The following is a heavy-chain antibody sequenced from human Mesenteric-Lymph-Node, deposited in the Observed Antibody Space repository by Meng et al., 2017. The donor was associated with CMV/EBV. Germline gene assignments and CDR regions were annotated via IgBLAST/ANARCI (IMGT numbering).Heavy chain of an antibody. Sequence: DGSGGSITGSSWWTWVRQPPGKRLEWIGEIYHSGSTNYNPSLESRVTMTLDKSSNQLSLKLTSVTAADTAVYYCTRASSTWSHFDTWGQGTLVTVSS. CDR1: GGSITGSSW. CDR2: IYHSGST. V-gene: IGHV4-4*02. CDR3: TRASSTWSHFDT. D-gene: IGHD6-13*01. J-gene: IGHJ5*02.